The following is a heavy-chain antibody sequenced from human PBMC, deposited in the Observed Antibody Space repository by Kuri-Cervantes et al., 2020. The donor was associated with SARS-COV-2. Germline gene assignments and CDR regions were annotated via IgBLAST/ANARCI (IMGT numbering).Heavy chain of an antibody. CDR3: ARELLGIQSSGSYYMDV. V-gene: IGHV1-69*05. J-gene: IGHJ6*03. CDR2: IIPMFGLP. Sequence: SVKVSCKTSGGTFSNYIISWVRQAPGQGLEWMGGIIPMFGLPNYAQKFQGRVTITTDESTSTAYMELSSLRSEDTAVYYCARELLGIQSSGSYYMDVWGKGTTVTVSS. D-gene: IGHD3-10*01. CDR1: GGTFSNYI.